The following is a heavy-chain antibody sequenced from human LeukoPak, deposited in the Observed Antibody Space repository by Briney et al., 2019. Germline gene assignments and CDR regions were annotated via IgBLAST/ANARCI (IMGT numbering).Heavy chain of an antibody. J-gene: IGHJ4*02. CDR3: AKRPYCSGGSCYSSGFFESPFYFDY. CDR1: GFTFSSYG. V-gene: IGHV3-23*01. CDR2: ISGSGGST. D-gene: IGHD2-15*01. Sequence: GGSLRLSCAASGFTFSSYGMSWVRQAPGKGLEWVSAISGSGGSTYYADSVKGRFTISRDNSKNTLYLQMNSLRAEDTAVYYCAKRPYCSGGSCYSSGFFESPFYFDYWGQGTLVTVSS.